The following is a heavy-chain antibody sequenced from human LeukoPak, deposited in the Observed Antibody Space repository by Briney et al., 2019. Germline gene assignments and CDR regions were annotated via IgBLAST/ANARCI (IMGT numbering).Heavy chain of an antibody. J-gene: IGHJ4*02. CDR3: ARVMGTTPRLDY. CDR1: GGSISSSNW. Sequence: SETLSLTCAVSGGSISSSNWWSWVRQPPGKGLEWIGEIYHSGSTNYNPSLKSRVTISVDKSNNQFSLKLNSVTAADTAVYYCARVMGTTPRLDYWGQGTLVTVSS. CDR2: IYHSGST. V-gene: IGHV4-4*02. D-gene: IGHD1-7*01.